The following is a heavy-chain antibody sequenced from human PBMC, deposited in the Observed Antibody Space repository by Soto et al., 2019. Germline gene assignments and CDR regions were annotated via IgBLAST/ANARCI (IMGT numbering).Heavy chain of an antibody. J-gene: IGHJ6*02. CDR1: GYSLRSNY. D-gene: IGHD3-22*01. CDR2: INPNSSGT. Sequence: ASVKVSCKASGYSLRSNYIHWVRQAPGQGLEWLGWINPNSSGTVYAQKFQGRVTMTRATSLTTAYMQMNRLTSDDTAVYYCARDLIVDGPDNYAMDVWGQGTTVTVYS. V-gene: IGHV1-2*02. CDR3: ARDLIVDGPDNYAMDV.